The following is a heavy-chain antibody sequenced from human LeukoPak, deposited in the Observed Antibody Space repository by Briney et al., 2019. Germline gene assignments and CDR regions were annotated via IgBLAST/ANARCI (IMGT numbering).Heavy chain of an antibody. CDR2: ISAYNGNT. V-gene: IGHV1-18*01. D-gene: IGHD3-9*01. J-gene: IGHJ4*02. CDR1: GHTFTSYG. CDR3: ARDRIRGFDWLLSRFDY. Sequence: ASVKVSCKASGHTFTSYGISWVRQAPGRGLEWMGWISAYNGNTNYAQELQGRVTMTTDTSTSTAYMELRSLRSDDTAVYYCARDRIRGFDWLLSRFDYWGQGTLVTVSS.